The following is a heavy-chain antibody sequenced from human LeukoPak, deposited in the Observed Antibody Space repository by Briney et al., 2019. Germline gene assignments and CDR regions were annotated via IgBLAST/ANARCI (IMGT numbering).Heavy chain of an antibody. J-gene: IGHJ6*04. Sequence: PGGSLRLSCAASGFTFSDYYMSWIRQAPGKGLEWVSYISSGSTIYYADSVKGRFTISRDNAKNSLYLQMNSLRAEDTAVYYCAELGITMIGGVWGKGTTVTISS. CDR2: ISSGSTI. CDR1: GFTFSDYY. V-gene: IGHV3-11*04. D-gene: IGHD3-10*02. CDR3: AELGITMIGGV.